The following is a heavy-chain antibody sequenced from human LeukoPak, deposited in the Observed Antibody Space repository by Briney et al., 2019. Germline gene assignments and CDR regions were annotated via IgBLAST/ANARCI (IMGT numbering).Heavy chain of an antibody. Sequence: GSLRLSCEAAGFSFRDYPMGWVRRASGKRLKWVSGISAGADVIFYADPVKGRFTISRDNSKNTLYLQMNSLRAEDSAEYYCAKSLLTTATGTGRAFDIWGQGTMVTVSA. J-gene: IGHJ3*02. CDR1: GFSFRDYP. CDR2: ISAGADVI. CDR3: AKSLLTTATGTGRAFDI. D-gene: IGHD1-1*01. V-gene: IGHV3-23*01.